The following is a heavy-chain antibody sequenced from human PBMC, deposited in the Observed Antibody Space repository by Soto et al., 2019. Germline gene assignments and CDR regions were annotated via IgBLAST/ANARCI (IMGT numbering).Heavy chain of an antibody. Sequence: GGSLRLSCAASGFTFSSYGMHWVRQAPGKGLEWVAVISYDGSNKYYADSVKGRFTISRDNSKNTLYLQMNSLRAEDTAVYYCAKGGYGPFSKDDAFDIWGQGTMVTVSS. J-gene: IGHJ3*02. CDR2: ISYDGSNK. CDR3: AKGGYGPFSKDDAFDI. V-gene: IGHV3-30*18. CDR1: GFTFSSYG. D-gene: IGHD5-12*01.